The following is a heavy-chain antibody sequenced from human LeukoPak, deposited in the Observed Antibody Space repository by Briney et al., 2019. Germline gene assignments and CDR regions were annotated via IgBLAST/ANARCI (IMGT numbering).Heavy chain of an antibody. D-gene: IGHD6-19*01. CDR3: AREDSSGWYRYNWFDP. J-gene: IGHJ5*02. V-gene: IGHV3-7*01. CDR1: GFTFSNYW. Sequence: GGSLRLSCTASGFTFSNYWLTWVRQAPGQGLEWVANIKQDGGEKHYVDSVKGRFTISRDNAKNSLYLQMNSLRAEDTAVYYCAREDSSGWYRYNWFDPWGQGTLVTVSS. CDR2: IKQDGGEK.